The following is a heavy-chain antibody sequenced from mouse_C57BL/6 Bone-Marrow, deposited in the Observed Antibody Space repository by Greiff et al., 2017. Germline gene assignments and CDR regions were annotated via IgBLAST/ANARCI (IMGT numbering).Heavy chain of an antibody. D-gene: IGHD2-3*01. V-gene: IGHV5-6*02. J-gene: IGHJ2*01. CDR3: ARHDGYSHFDY. Sequence: DVMLVESGGDLVKPGGSLTLSCAASGFTFSSYGMSWVRQTPDKRLEWVATISSGGSYTYYPDSVKGRFTISRDNAKNTLYLQMSSLKSEDTAMYYCARHDGYSHFDYWGQGTTLTVSS. CDR1: GFTFSSYG. CDR2: ISSGGSYT.